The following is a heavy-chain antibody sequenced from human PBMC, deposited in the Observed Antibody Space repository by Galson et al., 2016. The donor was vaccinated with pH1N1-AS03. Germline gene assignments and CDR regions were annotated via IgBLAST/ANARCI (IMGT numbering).Heavy chain of an antibody. J-gene: IGHJ6*02. Sequence: QSGAEVKKPGESLKISCKASGYTFISYVMHWVRQAPGQRLEWMGWINAGNGNTTYSQSFQGRVTITRDTSASKAYMELSSLRSEDTAVYDCARGRGSYGMDVWGQGTTVTVSS. D-gene: IGHD1-26*01. CDR3: ARGRGSYGMDV. CDR2: INAGNGNT. V-gene: IGHV1-3*01. CDR1: GYTFISYV.